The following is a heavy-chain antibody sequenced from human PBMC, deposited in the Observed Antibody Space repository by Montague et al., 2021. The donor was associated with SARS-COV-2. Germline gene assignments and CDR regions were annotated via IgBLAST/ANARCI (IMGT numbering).Heavy chain of an antibody. V-gene: IGHV4-34*01. CDR1: RGSFSGYY. J-gene: IGHJ4*02. Sequence: SETLSLTCTVHRGSFSGYYWTWIRQPPGKGLEWIGEINHSGGGNYNPSLKSRGTISVDTSKNHFSLKLRYVAAADTAIYYCARGYCSSSTGYRSLHYWGQGTLVAVSS. CDR3: ARGYCSSSTGYRSLHY. D-gene: IGHD2-2*01. CDR2: INHSGGG.